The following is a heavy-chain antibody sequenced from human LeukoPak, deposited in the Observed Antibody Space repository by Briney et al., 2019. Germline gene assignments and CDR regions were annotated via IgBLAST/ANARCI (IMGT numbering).Heavy chain of an antibody. Sequence: TSETLSLTCAVSGASISSNNWWSWVRQPPGQGPEWIGEIWHSGTTNYNPSLKSRVTISVDKSKNQFSLKLTSVTAADTAVYYCMGADYGGHWGQGTLVTVSS. V-gene: IGHV4-4*02. CDR3: MGADYGGH. J-gene: IGHJ4*02. CDR2: IWHSGTT. CDR1: GASISSNNW. D-gene: IGHD4-17*01.